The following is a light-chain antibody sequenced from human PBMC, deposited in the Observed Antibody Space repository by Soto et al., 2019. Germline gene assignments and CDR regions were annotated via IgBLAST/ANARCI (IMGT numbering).Light chain of an antibody. J-gene: IGKJ4*01. V-gene: IGKV3-15*01. Sequence: EIVMTQSPATLFVSPGERVTLSYRASHSVITNLAWYQHKPGQAPRLLIYGASTRATGIPARFSGSGSGTEFTLTISSLESEDFGFYYCQQYNDWPLPTFGGGTNVEIK. CDR3: QQYNDWPLPT. CDR1: HSVITN. CDR2: GAS.